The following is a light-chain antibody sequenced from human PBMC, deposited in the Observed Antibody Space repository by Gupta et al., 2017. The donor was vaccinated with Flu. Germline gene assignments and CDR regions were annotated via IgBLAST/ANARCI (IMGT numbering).Light chain of an antibody. CDR3: QQYVSYPRT. CDR2: AAS. V-gene: IGKV1-8*01. CDR1: QDISSY. J-gene: IGKJ4*01. Sequence: PSSFSASTGDRVTITCRASQDISSYLAWYQQKPGKAPKFLIYAASTLQSGVPSRFSGSGSGTDFTLIISSLQSEDFATYYCQQYVSYPRTFGRGTKVEIK.